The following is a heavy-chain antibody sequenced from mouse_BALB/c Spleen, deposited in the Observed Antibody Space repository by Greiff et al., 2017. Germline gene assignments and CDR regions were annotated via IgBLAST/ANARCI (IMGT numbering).Heavy chain of an antibody. CDR1: GYTFTDYN. CDR3: ASGGWLLRDY. J-gene: IGHJ2*01. D-gene: IGHD2-3*01. CDR2: IYPYNGGT. V-gene: IGHV1S29*02. Sequence: VHVKQSGPELVKPGASVKISCKASGYTFTDYNMHWVKQSHGKSLEWIGYIYPYNGGTGYNQKFKSKATLTVDNSSSTAYMELRSLTSEDSAVYYCASGGWLLRDYWGQGTTLTVSS.